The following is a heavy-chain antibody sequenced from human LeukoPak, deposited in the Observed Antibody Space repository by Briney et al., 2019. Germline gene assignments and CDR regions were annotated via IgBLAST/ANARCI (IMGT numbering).Heavy chain of an antibody. CDR2: IIPIFGTA. D-gene: IGHD3-22*01. Sequence: GASVKVSCKASGYTFTSYGISWVRRAPGQGLEWMGGIIPIFGTANYAQKFQGRVTITADESTSTAYMELSSLRSEDTAVYYCARVRAYYDSSGYFDYWGQGTLVTVSS. CDR3: ARVRAYYDSSGYFDY. J-gene: IGHJ4*02. CDR1: GYTFTSYG. V-gene: IGHV1-69*13.